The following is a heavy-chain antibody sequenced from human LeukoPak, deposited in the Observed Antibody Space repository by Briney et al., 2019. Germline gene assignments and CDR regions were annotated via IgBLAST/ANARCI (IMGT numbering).Heavy chain of an antibody. V-gene: IGHV4-59*08. Sequence: SETLSLTCSVSGGSMSHAYWRWIRQPPGKGLEWLGYIYFTGTANKANPSLKSRDTISVDTSKNQLSLRLSYVTAADTAVYYCARRRQITSYSPYAFDTWGRGTMVTVSS. CDR1: GGSMSHAY. J-gene: IGHJ3*02. CDR2: IYFTGTA. CDR3: ARRRQITSYSPYAFDT. D-gene: IGHD2-21*01.